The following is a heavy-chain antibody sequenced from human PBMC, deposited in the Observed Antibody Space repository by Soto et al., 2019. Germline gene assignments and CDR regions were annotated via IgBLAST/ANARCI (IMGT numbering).Heavy chain of an antibody. CDR1: GFTFSSYG. CDR3: ARVRYSGSSYYYGMDV. Sequence: ESGGGVVQPGRSLRLSCAASGFTFSSYGMHWVRQAPGKGLEWVAVIWYDGSNKYYADSVKGRFTISRDNSKNTLYLQMNSLRAEDTAVYYCARVRYSGSSYYYGMDVWGQGTTVTVSS. V-gene: IGHV3-33*01. CDR2: IWYDGSNK. D-gene: IGHD1-26*01. J-gene: IGHJ6*02.